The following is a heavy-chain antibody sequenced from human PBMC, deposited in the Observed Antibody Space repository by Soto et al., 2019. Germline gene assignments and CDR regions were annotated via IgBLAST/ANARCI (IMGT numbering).Heavy chain of an antibody. Sequence: ETLSLTCAVYGGSFSDYYWSWIRQPPGKGLEWIGEINHSGSTNYHPSLKSRVTISVDTSKNQFSLKLTSVTAADTAVYYCARARPGVRGVRFDYWGQGTLVTVSS. J-gene: IGHJ4*02. V-gene: IGHV4-34*01. CDR2: INHSGST. CDR1: GGSFSDYY. D-gene: IGHD3-10*01. CDR3: ARARPGVRGVRFDY.